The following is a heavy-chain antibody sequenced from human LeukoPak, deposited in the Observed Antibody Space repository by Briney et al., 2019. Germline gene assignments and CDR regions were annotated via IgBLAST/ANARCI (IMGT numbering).Heavy chain of an antibody. V-gene: IGHV3-23*01. Sequence: GGSLRLSCAASGFTFSSYAMSWVRQAPGKGLEWVSAISGSGGSTYYADSVKGRFTISRDNSKNTLYLQMNSLRAEDTAVYYCAKDSRAYTIFGVVTYSFDYWGQGTLVTVSS. CDR3: AKDSRAYTIFGVVTYSFDY. D-gene: IGHD3-3*01. CDR1: GFTFSSYA. CDR2: ISGSGGST. J-gene: IGHJ4*02.